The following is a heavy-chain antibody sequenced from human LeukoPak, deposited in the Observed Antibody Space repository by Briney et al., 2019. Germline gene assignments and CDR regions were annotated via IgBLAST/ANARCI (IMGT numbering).Heavy chain of an antibody. V-gene: IGHV3-23*01. CDR3: AKDLRLLLWFGEALDAFDI. CDR1: GFTFSSYA. CDR2: ISGSGGST. D-gene: IGHD3-10*01. Sequence: GGSLRLSCAASGFTFSSYAMSWVRQAPGKGLEWVSAISGSGGSTYYADSVKGRFTISRDNSKNTLYLQMNSLRAEDTAVYYCAKDLRLLLWFGEALDAFDIWGQGTMVTVSS. J-gene: IGHJ3*02.